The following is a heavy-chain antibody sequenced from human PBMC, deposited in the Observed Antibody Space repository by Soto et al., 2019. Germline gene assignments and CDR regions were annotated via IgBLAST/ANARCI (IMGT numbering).Heavy chain of an antibody. Sequence: QLHLVQSGAVVKKPGASVTVSCSASGYPVTAYYMHWVRQAPGRGLEWMGGINPATGAAKYTQTFAGRVTMTRETSPSTVFMELSGLKSEDTAVFYCARGGGVGVAGSAAFDMWGQGTLVTVSS. V-gene: IGHV1-2*02. D-gene: IGHD3-3*01. CDR3: ARGGGVGVAGSAAFDM. J-gene: IGHJ3*02. CDR1: GYPVTAYY. CDR2: INPATGAA.